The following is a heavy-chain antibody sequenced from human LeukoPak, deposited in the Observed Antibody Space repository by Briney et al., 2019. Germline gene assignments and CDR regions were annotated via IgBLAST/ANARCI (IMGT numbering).Heavy chain of an antibody. CDR2: IYWDNNK. Sequence: RESGPTLVKPTQTLTLTCTFSGFSLNTTGVGVGWIRQPPGKALEWLALIYWDNNKLYSPSLKSRLTITKDTSKNQVVLTMTNMDPVDTATYYCAHYGDYRFLYYFDHWGQGTLVTVSS. CDR1: GFSLNTTGVG. D-gene: IGHD4-17*01. CDR3: AHYGDYRFLYYFDH. J-gene: IGHJ4*02. V-gene: IGHV2-5*02.